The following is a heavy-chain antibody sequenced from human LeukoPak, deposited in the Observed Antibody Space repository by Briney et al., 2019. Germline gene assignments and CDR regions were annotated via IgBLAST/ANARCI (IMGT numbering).Heavy chain of an antibody. J-gene: IGHJ6*02. CDR2: IYTSGST. Sequence: PSKTLSLTCTVSGGSISSYYWSWIRQPAGKGLEWIGRIYTSGSTNYNPSLKSRVTMSVDTSKNQFSLKLSSVTAADTAVYYCARVSGSTYYYYYGMDVWGQGTTVTVSS. CDR1: GGSISSYY. CDR3: ARVSGSTYYYYYGMDV. D-gene: IGHD1-26*01. V-gene: IGHV4-4*07.